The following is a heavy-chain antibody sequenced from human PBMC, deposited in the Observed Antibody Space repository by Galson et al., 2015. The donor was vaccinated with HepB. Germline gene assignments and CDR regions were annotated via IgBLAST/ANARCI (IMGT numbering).Heavy chain of an antibody. Sequence: SLRLSCAASGFILSDFVMHWVRQAPGKGLEYVSAISTNGRNIQYADSVKGRFTIFRDSSKNTLDLQMTSLRVEDTAFYYCVKGQGWLLPDYWGQGTLVIVSS. CDR1: GFILSDFV. CDR2: ISTNGRNI. D-gene: IGHD2-15*01. V-gene: IGHV3-64D*06. J-gene: IGHJ4*02. CDR3: VKGQGWLLPDY.